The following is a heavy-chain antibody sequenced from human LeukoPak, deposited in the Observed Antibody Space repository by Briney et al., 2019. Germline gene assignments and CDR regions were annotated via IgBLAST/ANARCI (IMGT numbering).Heavy chain of an antibody. Sequence: GGSLRLSCAASGFTFSSYEMNWVRQAPGKGLERVSYISSSGSTIYYADSVKGRFTISRDNAKNSLYLQMNSLRAEDTAVYYCARGGGYDILTGYYYPHYFDYWGQGTLVTVSS. CDR2: ISSSGSTI. CDR3: ARGGGYDILTGYYYPHYFDY. D-gene: IGHD3-9*01. CDR1: GFTFSSYE. V-gene: IGHV3-48*03. J-gene: IGHJ4*02.